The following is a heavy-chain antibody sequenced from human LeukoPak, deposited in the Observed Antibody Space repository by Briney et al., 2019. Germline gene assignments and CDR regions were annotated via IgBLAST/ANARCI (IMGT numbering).Heavy chain of an antibody. D-gene: IGHD3-22*01. J-gene: IGHJ4*02. V-gene: IGHV1-8*01. CDR3: ARGRHDSSGNHY. CDR2: TNPNSGNT. CDR1: GYTFTSYD. Sequence: VKVSCKASGYTFTSYDINWVRQATGQGLEWMGWTNPNSGNTGYAQKFQGRVTMTRNTSISTAYMELSSLRSEDTAVYYCARGRHDSSGNHYWGQGTLVTVSS.